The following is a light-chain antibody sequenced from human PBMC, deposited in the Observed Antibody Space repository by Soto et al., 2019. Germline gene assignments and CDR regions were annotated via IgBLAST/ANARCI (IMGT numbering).Light chain of an antibody. V-gene: IGKV1-5*01. CDR1: QSISNW. CDR3: QHYNSYSRT. Sequence: DIQMTQSPSTLSAFVGDRVTITCRASQSISNWLAWYQQKPGKAPKLLINDVSSLERGVPSRFSGSGSGTEFTLSISSVQADDFATYYCQHYNSYSRTFGQGTTVELK. CDR2: DVS. J-gene: IGKJ1*01.